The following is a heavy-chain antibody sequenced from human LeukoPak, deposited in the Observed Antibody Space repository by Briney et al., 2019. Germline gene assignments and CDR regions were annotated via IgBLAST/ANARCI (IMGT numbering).Heavy chain of an antibody. Sequence: ASVKVSCKASGYTFTGYYMHWVRQAPGQGLEWMGWVSPNSGGTNYAQNFQGRVTMTRDTSISTAYMELSRLRSDDTAVYYCATAVYSGYDLDFDYWGQGTLVNVSS. CDR2: VSPNSGGT. CDR1: GYTFTGYY. J-gene: IGHJ4*02. CDR3: ATAVYSGYDLDFDY. V-gene: IGHV1-2*02. D-gene: IGHD5-12*01.